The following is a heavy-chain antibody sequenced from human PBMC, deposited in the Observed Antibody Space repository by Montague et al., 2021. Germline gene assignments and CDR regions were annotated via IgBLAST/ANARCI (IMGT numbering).Heavy chain of an antibody. V-gene: IGHV4-39*07. Sequence: SETLSLTCTVSGASITSNIYYWGWIRQSPGKGLEWIGSIYYSGNSFYQPSLKSRITMAVDTPKNQFSLKLSSVTAADTAIYYCAGVFSSWYVGWFDPWGRGTLVTVSS. CDR1: GASITSNIYY. J-gene: IGHJ5*02. CDR3: AGVFSSWYVGWFDP. CDR2: IYYSGNS. D-gene: IGHD6-13*01.